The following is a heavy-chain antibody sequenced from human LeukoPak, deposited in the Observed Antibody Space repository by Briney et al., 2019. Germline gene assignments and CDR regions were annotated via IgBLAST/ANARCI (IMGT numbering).Heavy chain of an antibody. CDR1: GGSISSSSYY. D-gene: IGHD2-2*01. V-gene: IGHV4-39*01. CDR3: ARHKDYQLGAFDY. CDR2: IYYSGST. J-gene: IGHJ4*02. Sequence: SETLSLTCTVSGGSISSSSYYWGWIRQPPGKGLEWIGSIYYSGSTYYNSSLKSRVTISVDTSKNQFSLKLSSVTAADTAVYYCARHKDYQLGAFDYWGQGTLVTVSS.